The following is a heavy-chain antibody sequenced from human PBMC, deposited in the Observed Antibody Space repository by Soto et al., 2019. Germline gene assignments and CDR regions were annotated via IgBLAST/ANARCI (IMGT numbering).Heavy chain of an antibody. Sequence: GASVKVSCKASGGTFSSYAISWVRQAPGQGLEWMGGIIPIFGTANYAQKFQGRVTITADESTSTAYMELSSLRSEDTAVYYCARYIVVVTAPPSGWFQHWGQGTLVTVSS. CDR1: GGTFSSYA. D-gene: IGHD2-21*02. V-gene: IGHV1-69*13. CDR2: IIPIFGTA. CDR3: ARYIVVVTAPPSGWFQH. J-gene: IGHJ1*01.